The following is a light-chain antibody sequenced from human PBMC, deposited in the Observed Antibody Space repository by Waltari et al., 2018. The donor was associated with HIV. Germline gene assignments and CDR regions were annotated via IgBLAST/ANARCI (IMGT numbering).Light chain of an antibody. Sequence: DIQMTQSPVLLSSYIGDSVTITCQASQDIRHHLNWYHQSPGKVPKLLIYDTSYLETGVSSRFSGRGSGTDFSLTISNLQPEDIGIFYCQQSHFLWTFGQGTKVEI. CDR2: DTS. CDR3: QQSHFLWT. CDR1: QDIRHH. J-gene: IGKJ1*01. V-gene: IGKV1-33*01.